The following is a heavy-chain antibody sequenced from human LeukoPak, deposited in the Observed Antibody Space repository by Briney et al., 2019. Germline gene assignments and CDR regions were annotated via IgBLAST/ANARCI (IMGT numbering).Heavy chain of an antibody. CDR1: GGSISSGGYY. J-gene: IGHJ4*02. D-gene: IGHD5-12*01. CDR2: IYYSGST. CDR3: ARGYSGSYLDY. Sequence: SGTLSLTCTVSGGSISSGGYYWSWIRQHPGKGLEWIGYIYYSGSTYYNPSLKSRVTISVDTSKNQFSLKLSSVTAADTAVYYCARGYSGSYLDYWGQGTLVTVSS. V-gene: IGHV4-31*03.